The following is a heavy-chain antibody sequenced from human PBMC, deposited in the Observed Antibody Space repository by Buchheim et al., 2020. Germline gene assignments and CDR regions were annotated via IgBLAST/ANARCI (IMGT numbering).Heavy chain of an antibody. J-gene: IGHJ6*03. V-gene: IGHV1-46*01. D-gene: IGHD5-24*01. CDR3: AREGQRWLKIVPYYYYYMDV. Sequence: QVQLVQSGAEVKKPGASVKVSCKASGYTFTSYYMHWVRQAPGQGLEWMGIINPSGGSTSYAQKFQGRVTMTRDTSTSTVYMELSRLRSEDTAVYYCAREGQRWLKIVPYYYYYMDVWGKGTT. CDR1: GYTFTSYY. CDR2: INPSGGST.